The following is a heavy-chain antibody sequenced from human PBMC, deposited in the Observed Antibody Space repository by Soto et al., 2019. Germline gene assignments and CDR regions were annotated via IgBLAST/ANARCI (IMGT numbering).Heavy chain of an antibody. V-gene: IGHV3-23*01. D-gene: IGHD6-19*01. CDR3: AKEYTSGLYYFDY. J-gene: IGHJ4*02. CDR2: ISGSGGSP. Sequence: PGGSLRLSCAASGFTFSNYAMNWVRQAPGKGLEWVSTISGSGGSPYYADSVKGRFTISRDNSKNALYLQMNSLGAGDSAIYYCAKEYTSGLYYFDYWGQGTLVTVSS. CDR1: GFTFSNYA.